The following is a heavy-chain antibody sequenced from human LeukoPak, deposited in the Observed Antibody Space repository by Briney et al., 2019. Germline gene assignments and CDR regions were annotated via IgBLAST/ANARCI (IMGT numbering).Heavy chain of an antibody. CDR3: AKIRRGPDYYGSGSYVW. CDR2: IYSGGTT. J-gene: IGHJ4*02. D-gene: IGHD3-10*01. CDR1: EFGVSSNY. Sequence: GGSLRLSCAASEFGVSSNYMTWVRQAPGKGLECVSIIYSGGTTYYADSVRGRFTISRDNSKNTLYLQMDRLRVEDTAVYYCAKIRRGPDYYGSGSYVWWGQGTLVTVSS. V-gene: IGHV3-66*01.